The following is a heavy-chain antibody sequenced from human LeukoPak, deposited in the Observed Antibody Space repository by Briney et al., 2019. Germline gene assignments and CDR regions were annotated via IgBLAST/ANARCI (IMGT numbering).Heavy chain of an antibody. V-gene: IGHV1-2*02. J-gene: IGHJ5*02. CDR3: ARGGATVVNTRADWLDA. CDR2: INPITGGT. D-gene: IGHD2-2*01. CDR1: EYTFTGNY. Sequence: ASVKVSCTASEYTFTGNYLTWLRQAPGQGFEWMGWINPITGGTKFAQQFQGRVTMTRDTYISTVYMELTGLISDDTAVYYCARGGATVVNTRADWLDAWGQGTLVTVSS.